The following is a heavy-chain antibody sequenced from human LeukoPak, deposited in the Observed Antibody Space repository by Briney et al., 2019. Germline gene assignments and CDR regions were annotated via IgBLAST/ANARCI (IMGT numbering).Heavy chain of an antibody. J-gene: IGHJ4*02. Sequence: ASVKVSCKASGYTFTGYYIHWVRQAPGQGLEWMGWINPNSGGTNYAQRFRGRVTMTRDTSISTVDMELSRLRSDDTAVYYCARLGHGDYGFDYWGQGTLVTVSS. V-gene: IGHV1-2*02. D-gene: IGHD4-17*01. CDR1: GYTFTGYY. CDR3: ARLGHGDYGFDY. CDR2: INPNSGGT.